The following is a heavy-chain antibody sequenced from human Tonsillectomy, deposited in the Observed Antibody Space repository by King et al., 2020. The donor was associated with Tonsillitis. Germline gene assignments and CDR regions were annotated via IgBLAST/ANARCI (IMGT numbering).Heavy chain of an antibody. CDR1: GDTFTGHF. CDR3: ATNAIGSDVSAYRDFRH. Sequence: QLVQSGAELRKPGASVTVSCRTSGDTFTGHFVHWVRQAPEQGLEWMGWINPKSGDTNYVPKFQGRVTLSGDLSITTAYMGLSNLRPDDTAVYYCATNAIGSDVSAYRDFRHWGQGTLVTVSS. D-gene: IGHD2-8*01. V-gene: IGHV1-2*02. CDR2: INPKSGDT. J-gene: IGHJ1*01.